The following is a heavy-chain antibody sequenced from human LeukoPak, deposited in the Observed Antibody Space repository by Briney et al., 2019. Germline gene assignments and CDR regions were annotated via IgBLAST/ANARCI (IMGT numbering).Heavy chain of an antibody. D-gene: IGHD4-17*01. J-gene: IGHJ6*03. V-gene: IGHV4-39*07. CDR2: IYYSGST. CDR1: GGSISSSSYY. CDR3: ARGPGSMTTVTRLDMDV. Sequence: SETLSLTCTVSGGSISSSSYYWGWIRQPPGKGLEWIGSIYYSGSTNYNPSLKSRVTISVDTSKNQFSLKLSSVTAADTAVYYCARGPGSMTTVTRLDMDVWGKGTTVTVSS.